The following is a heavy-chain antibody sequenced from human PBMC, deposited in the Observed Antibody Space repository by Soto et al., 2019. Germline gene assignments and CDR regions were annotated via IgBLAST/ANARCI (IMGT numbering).Heavy chain of an antibody. Sequence: ASVKVSCKASGYTFTGYYVHWVREAPGQGLEWMGWINPETGGTSYAQKFQGRVTLSRDTSINTAYLELSRLRFDDAAVYFCARERYQVISDGMVVWGQGTTVTVSS. CDR1: GYTFTGYY. D-gene: IGHD2-2*01. V-gene: IGHV1-2*02. CDR3: ARERYQVISDGMVV. CDR2: INPETGGT. J-gene: IGHJ6*02.